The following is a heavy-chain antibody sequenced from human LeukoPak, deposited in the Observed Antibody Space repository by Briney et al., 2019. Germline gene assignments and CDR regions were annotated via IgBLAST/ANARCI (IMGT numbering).Heavy chain of an antibody. J-gene: IGHJ4*02. CDR1: GFTFSSYG. V-gene: IGHV3-30*03. CDR3: AATVAGITFDY. Sequence: GRSLRLSCAASGFTFSSYGMHWVRQAPGKGLEWVAVISYDGSNKYYADSVKGRFTISRDNSKNTLYLQMNSLRAQGTAVYYCAATVAGITFDYWGQGTLVTVSS. D-gene: IGHD6-19*01. CDR2: ISYDGSNK.